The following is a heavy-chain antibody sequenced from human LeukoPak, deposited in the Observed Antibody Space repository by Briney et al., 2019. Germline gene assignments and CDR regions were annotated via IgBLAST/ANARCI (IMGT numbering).Heavy chain of an antibody. V-gene: IGHV1-18*04. Sequence: ASVKVSCKASGYTFTSYGIYWVRQAPGQGLEWMGWISAYNGNTRFAQRLQGRVTMTTDTSTSTAYMELRSLRSDDTAVYYCARDIGVALGHSQHWGQGTLVTVSS. CDR1: GYTFTSYG. D-gene: IGHD6-19*01. CDR3: ARDIGVALGHSQH. J-gene: IGHJ1*01. CDR2: ISAYNGNT.